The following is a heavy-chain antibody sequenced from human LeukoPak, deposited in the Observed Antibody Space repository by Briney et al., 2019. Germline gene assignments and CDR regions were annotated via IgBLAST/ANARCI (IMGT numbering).Heavy chain of an antibody. CDR1: GGTFSSYA. J-gene: IGHJ6*03. V-gene: IGHV1-69*05. Sequence: ASVKVSCKASGGTFSSYAISWVRQAPGQGLERMGRIIPIFGIANYAQKFQGRVTITTDESTSTAYMELSSLRSEDTAVYYCARDMVADGDYGAYMDVWGKGTTVTVSS. CDR3: ARDMVADGDYGAYMDV. CDR2: IIPIFGIA. D-gene: IGHD4-17*01.